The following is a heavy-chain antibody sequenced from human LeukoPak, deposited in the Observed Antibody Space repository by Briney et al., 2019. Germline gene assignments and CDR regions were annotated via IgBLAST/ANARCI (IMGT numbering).Heavy chain of an antibody. V-gene: IGHV4-39*07. CDR1: GGSISSSSYY. CDR3: ARGGGRFGILTGYPLDY. CDR2: IYYSGST. Sequence: SETLSLTCTVSGGSISSSSYYWGWTRQPPGKGLEWTGSIYYSGSTYYSPSLKSRVTISVDTSKNQFSLKLSSVTAADTAVYYCARGGGRFGILTGYPLDYWGQGTLVTVSS. J-gene: IGHJ4*02. D-gene: IGHD3-9*01.